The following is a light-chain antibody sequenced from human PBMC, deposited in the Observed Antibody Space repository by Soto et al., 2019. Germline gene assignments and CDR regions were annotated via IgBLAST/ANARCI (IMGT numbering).Light chain of an antibody. CDR2: DAS. V-gene: IGKV3D-15*01. CDR1: QSVSSY. CDR3: QQYNNWRT. J-gene: IGKJ1*01. Sequence: EIVMTQSPSTLSVSPGERATLSCRASQSVSSYLAWYQQKPGQAPRLLIYDASNRATGIPARFSGSGSGTDFTLTISSLQSEDFAVYYCQQYNNWRTFGQGTKV.